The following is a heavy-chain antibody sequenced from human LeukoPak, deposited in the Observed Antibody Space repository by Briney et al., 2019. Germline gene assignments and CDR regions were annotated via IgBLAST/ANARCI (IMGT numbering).Heavy chain of an antibody. CDR1: GFTFSDYN. V-gene: IGHV3-72*01. D-gene: IGHD6-19*01. CDR3: VRVVTTDRGWYHFDN. J-gene: IGHJ4*02. Sequence: GGSLRLSCAASGFTFSDYNMNWVRQSPGKGLEWLGRSKTTKPNSCTTDYAASVKGRFTISRDDSKNSLYLQLNSLKTEDTAVYYCVRVVTTDRGWYHFDNWGQGILVTVSS. CDR2: SKTTKPNSCTT.